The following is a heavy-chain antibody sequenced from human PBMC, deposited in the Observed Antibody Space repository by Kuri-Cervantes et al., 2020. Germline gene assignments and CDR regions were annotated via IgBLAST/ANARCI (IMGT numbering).Heavy chain of an antibody. D-gene: IGHD3-16*01. Sequence: GESLRLSCAASGFTFSSYGMHWVRQAPGKGLEWVAFIRYDGSNKYYADSVKGRFTISRDNSRASLYLQMNSLRAEDTAVYYCARDGGFMFGYCAQGTLVTVSS. J-gene: IGHJ4*02. V-gene: IGHV3-30*02. CDR2: IRYDGSNK. CDR1: GFTFSSYG. CDR3: ARDGGFMFGY.